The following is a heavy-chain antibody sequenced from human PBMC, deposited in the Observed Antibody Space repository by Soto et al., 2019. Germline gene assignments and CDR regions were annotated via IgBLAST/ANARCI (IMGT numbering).Heavy chain of an antibody. D-gene: IGHD3-3*02. Sequence: QVQLVQSGSDVKKPGSSVKVSCKASGGTFRNYAISWVRQAPGQGLEWMGGIIPVFGRKNYAQKFQGRVTITADESTSTAYMEVSSLSSEDTAVYYCVLGTTSRYYYGMDVWGRGTTVAVSS. CDR1: GGTFRNYA. CDR2: IIPVFGRK. J-gene: IGHJ6*02. V-gene: IGHV1-69*01. CDR3: VLGTTSRYYYGMDV.